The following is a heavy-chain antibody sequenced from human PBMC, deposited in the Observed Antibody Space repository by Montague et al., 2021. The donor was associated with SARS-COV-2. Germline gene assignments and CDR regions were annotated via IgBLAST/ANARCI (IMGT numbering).Heavy chain of an antibody. CDR1: GGSFSGYY. V-gene: IGHV4-34*01. Sequence: SETLSLTCAVYGGSFSGYYWSWIRQPPGEGLEWIGEINHSGSTNYDPSLKSRVTISVDTSKNQFSLKLSSVTAADTAVYYCARDAAVAGIDYWGQGTLVTVSS. CDR3: ARDAAVAGIDY. J-gene: IGHJ4*02. CDR2: INHSGST. D-gene: IGHD6-19*01.